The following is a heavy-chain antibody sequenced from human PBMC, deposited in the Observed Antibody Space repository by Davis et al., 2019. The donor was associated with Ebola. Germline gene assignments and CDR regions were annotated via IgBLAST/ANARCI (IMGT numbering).Heavy chain of an antibody. V-gene: IGHV3-30-3*01. CDR1: GFTFSSYA. J-gene: IGHJ4*02. Sequence: GESLKISCAASGFTFSSYAMHWVRQAPGKGLEWVAVISYDGSNKYYADSVKGRFTISRDNSKNTLYLQMDSLRAEDTAVYYCARSYIAVAGHHYFDYWGQGTLVTVSS. D-gene: IGHD6-13*01. CDR2: ISYDGSNK. CDR3: ARSYIAVAGHHYFDY.